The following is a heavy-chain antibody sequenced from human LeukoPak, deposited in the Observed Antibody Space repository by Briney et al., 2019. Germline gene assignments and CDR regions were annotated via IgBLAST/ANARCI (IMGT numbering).Heavy chain of an antibody. V-gene: IGHV3-53*01. CDR2: IYSDGRT. Sequence: QPGGSLRLSCAASGFTVSNKYMTWVRQAPGKGLEWVSLIYSDGRTYYADSVKGRCTISRDNAKNSLYLQMSSLRAEDTAVYYCARVYFGSGSYEAGYWGQGTLVTVSS. J-gene: IGHJ4*02. CDR1: GFTVSNKY. CDR3: ARVYFGSGSYEAGY. D-gene: IGHD1-26*01.